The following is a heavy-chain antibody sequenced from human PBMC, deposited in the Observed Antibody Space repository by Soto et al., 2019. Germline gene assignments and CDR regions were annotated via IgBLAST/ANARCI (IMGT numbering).Heavy chain of an antibody. CDR3: AKGGAIVAAGTRVYLYNAMDV. V-gene: IGHV1-2*02. J-gene: IGHJ6*02. D-gene: IGHD1-26*01. Sequence: ASVKVSCKASGYTFTGYYVHWVRQAPGQGLEWMGWINPNSGDTYLAQRFQGRVTMNRDTSIGTAYMELRGLTSDDTAEYYCAKGGAIVAAGTRVYLYNAMDVWGQGTTVTAP. CDR2: INPNSGDT. CDR1: GYTFTGYY.